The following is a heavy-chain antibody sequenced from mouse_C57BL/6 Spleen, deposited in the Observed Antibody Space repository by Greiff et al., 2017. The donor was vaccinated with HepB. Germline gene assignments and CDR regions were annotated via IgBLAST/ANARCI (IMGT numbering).Heavy chain of an antibody. CDR2: IYPGDGDT. D-gene: IGHD1-1*01. CDR3: AENYYGSSRDY. V-gene: IGHV1-82*01. Sequence: QVQLKESGPELVKPGASVKISCKASGYAFSSSWMNWVKQRPGKGLEWIGRIYPGDGDTNYNGKFKGKATLTADKSSSTAYMQLSSLTSEDSAVYFCAENYYGSSRDYWGQGTSVTVSS. CDR1: GYAFSSSW. J-gene: IGHJ4*01.